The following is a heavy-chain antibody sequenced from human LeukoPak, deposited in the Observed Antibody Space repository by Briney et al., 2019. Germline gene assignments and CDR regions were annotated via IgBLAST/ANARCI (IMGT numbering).Heavy chain of an antibody. D-gene: IGHD6-13*01. Sequence: PGGSLRLSCAASGFTFISYGMSWVRQAPGKGLEWVSTIRGTGDTTYYADSVKGRFTISRDNSKNTLYLQMNSLRAEDTAVYYCAKGHSSSWPYYYYYMDVWGKGTTVTISS. J-gene: IGHJ6*03. V-gene: IGHV3-23*01. CDR2: IRGTGDTT. CDR3: AKGHSSSWPYYYYYMDV. CDR1: GFTFISYG.